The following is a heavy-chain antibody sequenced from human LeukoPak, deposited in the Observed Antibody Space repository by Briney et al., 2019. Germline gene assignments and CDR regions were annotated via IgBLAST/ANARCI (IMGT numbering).Heavy chain of an antibody. Sequence: SETLSLTCAVYVGSFSGYYWSWIRQPPGKGLEWIGEINHSGSTNYNPSLKSRVTISVDTSKNQFSLKLSSVTAADTAVYYCARGLGYSGYDQYYYYYMDVWGKGTTVTVSS. CDR2: INHSGST. D-gene: IGHD5-12*01. CDR1: VGSFSGYY. J-gene: IGHJ6*03. V-gene: IGHV4-34*01. CDR3: ARGLGYSGYDQYYYYYMDV.